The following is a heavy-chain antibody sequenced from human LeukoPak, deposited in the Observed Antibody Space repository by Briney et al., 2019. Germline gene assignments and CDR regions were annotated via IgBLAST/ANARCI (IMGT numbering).Heavy chain of an antibody. CDR2: SDASSNFI. V-gene: IGHV3-21*06. Sequence: GGALRLSGVATGFTFRRHNMNRIRQAPGDGLEWFSFSDASSNFIQDADSLKGRFTISRDNAQNSLFLQLISLRVEDTAVYYCAIFFFKQKTAYEIWGQGTMVTVSS. CDR1: GFTFRRHN. D-gene: IGHD2-21*01. CDR3: AIFFFKQKTAYEI. J-gene: IGHJ3*02.